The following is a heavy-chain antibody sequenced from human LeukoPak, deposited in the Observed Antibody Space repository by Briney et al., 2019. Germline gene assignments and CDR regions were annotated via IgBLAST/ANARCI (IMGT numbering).Heavy chain of an antibody. V-gene: IGHV3-49*03. CDR1: GFTFGDYA. D-gene: IGHD1-1*01. Sequence: GGSLRLSCTASGFTFGDYAMSWIRQAPGKGLEWVGFTRSKAYGETADYAASVKGRFAISRDDSKAIAYLQMNSLRTEDTAVYHCTRDRGAYNLYDYWGQGTLVTVSS. J-gene: IGHJ4*02. CDR3: TRDRGAYNLYDY. CDR2: TRSKAYGETA.